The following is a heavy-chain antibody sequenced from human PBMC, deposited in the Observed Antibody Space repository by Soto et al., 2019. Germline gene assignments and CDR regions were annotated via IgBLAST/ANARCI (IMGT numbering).Heavy chain of an antibody. CDR2: IGLGNDDT. CDR3: AKDRMDHNSVWDPFDI. Sequence: GGSLRLSCAASGFSFSIYAMSWARQAPGKGLECVSGIGLGNDDTYYADSVKGRFIISRDNSKYTVSLQMNGLGVEDTAIYYCAKDRMDHNSVWDPFDIWGQGTTVTVSS. D-gene: IGHD1-20*01. V-gene: IGHV3-23*01. CDR1: GFSFSIYA. J-gene: IGHJ3*02.